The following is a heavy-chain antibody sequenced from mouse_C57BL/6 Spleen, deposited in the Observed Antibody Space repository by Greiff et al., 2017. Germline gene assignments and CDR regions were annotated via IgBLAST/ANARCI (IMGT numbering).Heavy chain of an antibody. CDR3: ARWGSSWNAMDY. Sequence: QVQLQQPGAELVRPGSSVKLSCKASGYTFTSYWMDWVKQRPGQGLEWIGNIYPSDSETHYNQKFKDQATLTVDKSSSTAYMQLSSLTSEDSAVYYCARWGSSWNAMDYWGQGTSVTVSS. CDR2: IYPSDSET. V-gene: IGHV1-61*01. CDR1: GYTFTSYW. D-gene: IGHD1-1*01. J-gene: IGHJ4*01.